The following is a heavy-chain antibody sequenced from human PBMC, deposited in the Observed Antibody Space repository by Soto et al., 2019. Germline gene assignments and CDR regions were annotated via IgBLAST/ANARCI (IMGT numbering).Heavy chain of an antibody. CDR1: GFSFNNYG. D-gene: IGHD5-18*01. V-gene: IGHV3-33*01. CDR3: AGGIGNSYGAFEY. CDR2: IWNDGSNK. J-gene: IGHJ4*02. Sequence: GGSLRLSCAASGFSFNNYGMHWVRQTPGKGLEWVAVIWNDGSNKYYADSVKGRFTISRDNSKNTLNLQMNNLRAEDTATYYCAGGIGNSYGAFEYWGQGTLVTVSS.